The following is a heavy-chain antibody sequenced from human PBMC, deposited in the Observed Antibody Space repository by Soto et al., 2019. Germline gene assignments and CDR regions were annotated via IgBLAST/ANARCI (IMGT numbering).Heavy chain of an antibody. CDR3: VKDMKWGGMTTIHYFDS. Sequence: EVQLVESGGGLVQPGRSLRLSCVASGFIADDYAMHWVRQAPGKGLEWVSGISSNSATINYADSVKGRFTISRDNAKNSLFLQMNSLRREDTAFYYCVKDMKWGGMTTIHYFDSWAREPWSPSPQ. CDR1: GFIADDYA. D-gene: IGHD4-17*01. J-gene: IGHJ4*02. CDR2: ISSNSATI. V-gene: IGHV3-9*02.